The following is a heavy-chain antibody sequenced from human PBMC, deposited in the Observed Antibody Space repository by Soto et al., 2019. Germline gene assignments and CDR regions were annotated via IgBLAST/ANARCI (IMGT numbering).Heavy chain of an antibody. CDR2: INAGNGNT. CDR1: GYTFTSYA. J-gene: IGHJ4*02. D-gene: IGHD6-19*01. CDR3: ASGIAVAGIHYFDY. V-gene: IGHV1-3*01. Sequence: WASVKVSCKASGYTFTSYAMHWVRQAPGQRLEWMGWINAGNGNTKYSQKFQGRVTITRDTSASTAYMELSSLRSEDTAVYYCASGIAVAGIHYFDYWGQGTLVTVSS.